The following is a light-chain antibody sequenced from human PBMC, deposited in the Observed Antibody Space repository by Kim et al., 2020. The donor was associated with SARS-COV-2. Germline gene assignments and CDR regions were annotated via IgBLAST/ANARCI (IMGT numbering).Light chain of an antibody. Sequence: LSQGASAPPLCRHSQSVMYPYSAWYQHNPGHAPRRLIYDASKRAAAIPDRFSVSGSQTDFSLTISRLENDDFAVYYCLHYGASITFGGGTKVDIK. J-gene: IGKJ4*01. CDR1: QSVMYPY. CDR3: LHYGASIT. V-gene: IGKV3-20*01. CDR2: DAS.